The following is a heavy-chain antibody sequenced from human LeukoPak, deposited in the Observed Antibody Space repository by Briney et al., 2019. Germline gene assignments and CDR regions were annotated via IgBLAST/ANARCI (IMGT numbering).Heavy chain of an antibody. CDR1: GGSISSGSYY. Sequence: SETLSLTCTVSGGSISSGSYYWSWIRQPAGKGLEWIGRIYTSGSTNYNPSLKSRVTISVDTSKNQFSLKLSSVTAADTAVYYCAKMYSSSASFDPWGQGTLVTVSS. J-gene: IGHJ5*02. D-gene: IGHD6-6*01. CDR3: AKMYSSSASFDP. CDR2: IYTSGST. V-gene: IGHV4-61*02.